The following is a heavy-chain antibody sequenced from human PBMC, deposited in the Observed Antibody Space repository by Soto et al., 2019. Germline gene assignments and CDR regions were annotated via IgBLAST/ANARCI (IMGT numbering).Heavy chain of an antibody. D-gene: IGHD1-1*01. CDR3: TRETIAGTTGLAS. CDR2: FPDGGSDP. V-gene: IGHV3-23*01. Sequence: GGSLRLSCEASDFALNSLAMTWVRQAPGKGLEWVSSFPDGGSDPSYADSVKGRFYISRDASENILYLQMNSLRVDDTALYYCTRETIAGTTGLASWGPGTLVTVSS. CDR1: DFALNSLA. J-gene: IGHJ4*02.